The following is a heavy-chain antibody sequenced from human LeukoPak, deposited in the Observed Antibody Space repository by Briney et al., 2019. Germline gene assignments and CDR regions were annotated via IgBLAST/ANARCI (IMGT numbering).Heavy chain of an antibody. J-gene: IGHJ5*02. CDR2: ISWNSGSI. CDR1: GFTFDDYA. V-gene: IGHV3-9*01. D-gene: IGHD3-3*01. CDR3: EKDRYYDFWSGSNWFDP. Sequence: PGGSLRLSCAASGFTFDDYAMHWVRQAPGKGLEWVSGISWNSGSIGYADSVKGRFTISRDNAKNSLYLQMNSLRAEDTALYYCEKDRYYDFWSGSNWFDPWGQGTLVTVSS.